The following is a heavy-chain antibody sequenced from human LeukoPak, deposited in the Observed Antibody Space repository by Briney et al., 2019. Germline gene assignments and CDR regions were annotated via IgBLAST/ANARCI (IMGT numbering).Heavy chain of an antibody. J-gene: IGHJ6*02. Sequence: GGSLRLSCAAPGFTFSSYAMSWVRQAPGKGLEWVSAISGSGGSTYYADSVKGRFTISRDNSKNTLYLQMNSLRAEDTAVYYCAKDQTSYYYDSSGYPPLDYGMDVWGQGTTVTVSS. CDR1: GFTFSSYA. CDR2: ISGSGGST. D-gene: IGHD3-22*01. V-gene: IGHV3-23*01. CDR3: AKDQTSYYYDSSGYPPLDYGMDV.